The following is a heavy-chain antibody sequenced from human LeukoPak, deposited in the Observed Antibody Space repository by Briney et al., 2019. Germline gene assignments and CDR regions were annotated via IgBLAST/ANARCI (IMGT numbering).Heavy chain of an antibody. CDR3: ARAGSTSSGYYWYYGMDV. CDR2: ISAYNGNT. V-gene: IGHV1-18*01. CDR1: GYTFTSYG. Sequence: GASVKVSCKASGYTFTSYGISWVRQAPGQGLEWMGWISAYNGNTNYAQKLQGRVTMTTDTSTSTAYMELRSLRPDDTAVYYCARAGSTSSGYYWYYGMDVWGQGTTVTVSS. D-gene: IGHD3-22*01. J-gene: IGHJ6*02.